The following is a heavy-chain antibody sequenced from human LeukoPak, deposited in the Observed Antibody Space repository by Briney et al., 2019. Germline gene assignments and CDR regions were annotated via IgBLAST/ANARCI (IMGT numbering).Heavy chain of an antibody. J-gene: IGHJ6*02. D-gene: IGHD6-19*01. CDR3: ARGAVRYYYGMDV. V-gene: IGHV4-59*01. CDR1: GGSISSYY. Sequence: KPSETLSLTCTVSGGSISSYYWSWIRQPPGKGLEWIGYIYYSGSTNYNPSLKSRVTISVDTSKNQFSLKLSSVTAADTAVYYCARGAVRYYYGMDVWGQGTTVTVSS. CDR2: IYYSGST.